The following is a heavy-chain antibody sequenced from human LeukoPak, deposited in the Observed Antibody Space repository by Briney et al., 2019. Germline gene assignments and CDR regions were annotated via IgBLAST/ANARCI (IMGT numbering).Heavy chain of an antibody. V-gene: IGHV1-69*01. CDR1: GGTFISYA. D-gene: IGHD3-22*01. Sequence: SVKVSCKASGGTFISYAISWVRQAPGQGLEWMGGIIPIFGTANYAQKFQGRVTITADESTSTAYMELSSLRSEDTAVYYCAILPDYYDSSGYYYLPYWGQGTLVTVSS. J-gene: IGHJ4*02. CDR3: AILPDYYDSSGYYYLPY. CDR2: IIPIFGTA.